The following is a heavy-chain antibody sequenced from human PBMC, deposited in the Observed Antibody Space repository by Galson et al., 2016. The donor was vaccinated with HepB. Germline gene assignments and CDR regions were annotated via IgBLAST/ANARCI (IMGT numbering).Heavy chain of an antibody. D-gene: IGHD6-13*01. Sequence: SLRLSCAASGFTFSNYGMHWVRQAPGKGLEWVAIIWYDGSNKYYADSVKGRFTISRDNSKNTVYLQMNSLRAEDTAVYYCAREDRNSVCWYVRYFDYWGQGALVTVSS. V-gene: IGHV3-33*01. J-gene: IGHJ4*03. CDR1: GFTFSNYG. CDR3: AREDRNSVCWYVRYFDY. CDR2: IWYDGSNK.